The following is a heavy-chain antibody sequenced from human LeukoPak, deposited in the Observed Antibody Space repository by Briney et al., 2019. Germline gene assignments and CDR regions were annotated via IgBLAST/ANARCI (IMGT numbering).Heavy chain of an antibody. V-gene: IGHV3-23*01. J-gene: IGHJ4*02. CDR2: ISGGGGST. CDR1: GFTFSSDA. Sequence: GGSLRLSCAASGFTFSSDAMSWVRQAPGKGLEWVSAISGGGGSTYNAVSVKGRFTISRDNSKNTLFLQMNSLRAEDTAVYFCAKDPEVLRWPFDYWGQGTLVTVSS. CDR3: AKDPEVLRWPFDY. D-gene: IGHD3-3*01.